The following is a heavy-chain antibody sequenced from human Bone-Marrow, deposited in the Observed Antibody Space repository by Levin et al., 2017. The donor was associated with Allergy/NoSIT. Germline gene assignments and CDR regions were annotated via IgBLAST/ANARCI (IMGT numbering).Heavy chain of an antibody. Sequence: GESLKISCSVSGFTFSTYDMHWVRQATGKSLEWVSAIGTAGDTYYSDSVKGRFTISRENARNSLHLQVNSLRAGDTAVYYCARGRGGYYFDSSGYYFNALDMWGQGTMVTGSS. D-gene: IGHD3-22*01. CDR1: GFTFSTYD. CDR3: ARGRGGYYFDSSGYYFNALDM. J-gene: IGHJ3*02. V-gene: IGHV3-13*01. CDR2: IGTAGDT.